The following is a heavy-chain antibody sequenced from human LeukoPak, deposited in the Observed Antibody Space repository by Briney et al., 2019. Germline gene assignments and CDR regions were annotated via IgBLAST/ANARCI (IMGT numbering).Heavy chain of an antibody. CDR1: AFTFSDYS. D-gene: IGHD1-26*01. CDR3: ARDRLTSGSYFFDY. Sequence: SGGSLRLSCAASAFTFSDYSMNWVRQAPGKGLEWISYISGRSSTIYYADSVRGRFTISRDNAKNSMYLQMNSLRAEDTAVYYCARDRLTSGSYFFDYWGQGTLVTVPS. CDR2: ISGRSSTI. J-gene: IGHJ4*02. V-gene: IGHV3-48*01.